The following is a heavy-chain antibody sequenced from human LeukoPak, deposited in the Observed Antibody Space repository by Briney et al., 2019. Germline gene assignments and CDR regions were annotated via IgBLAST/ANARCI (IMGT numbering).Heavy chain of an antibody. CDR1: GYTFTGYY. CDR3: ARVATSEIAAAALDY. V-gene: IGHV1-2*02. Sequence: AASVKVSCKASGYTFTGYYMHWVRQAPGQGLEWMGWINSNSGGTNYAQKFQGRVTMTRDTSISTAYMELSRLRSDDTAVYYCARVATSEIAAAALDYWGQGTLVTVSS. CDR2: INSNSGGT. D-gene: IGHD6-13*01. J-gene: IGHJ4*02.